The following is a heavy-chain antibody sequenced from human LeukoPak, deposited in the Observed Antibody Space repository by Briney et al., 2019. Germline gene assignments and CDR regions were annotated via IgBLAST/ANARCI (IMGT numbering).Heavy chain of an antibody. CDR1: GFTFSSYS. D-gene: IGHD3-16*02. J-gene: IGHJ4*02. CDR3: ARDLMITFGGVIA. Sequence: GGSLRLSCAASGFTFSSYSMNWVRQAPGKGLEWVSYISSSSSTIYYADSVKGRFTISRDNAKNSLYLQMNSLRAKDTAVYYCARDLMITFGGVIAWGQGTLVTVSS. CDR2: ISSSSSTI. V-gene: IGHV3-48*01.